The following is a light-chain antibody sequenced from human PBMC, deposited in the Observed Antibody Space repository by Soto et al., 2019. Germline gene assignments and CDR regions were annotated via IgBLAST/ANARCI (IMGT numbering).Light chain of an antibody. J-gene: IGKJ2*01. CDR2: DAS. CDR3: QQYGGSPLYT. CDR1: QSVSSSY. V-gene: IGKV3-20*01. Sequence: EIVLTQSPGTLSLSPGERATLSCRASQSVSSSYLAWYQQKPGQAPRLLIYDASSRATGIPDGFSGSGSGTDFTLTISRLEPEDFAVYYCQQYGGSPLYTFGQGTKLEIK.